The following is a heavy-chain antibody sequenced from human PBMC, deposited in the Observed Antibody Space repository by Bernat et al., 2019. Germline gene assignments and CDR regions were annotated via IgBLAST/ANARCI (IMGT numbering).Heavy chain of an antibody. D-gene: IGHD1-26*01. Sequence: EVQLVESGGILVQPGGSLRLSCAASGFTFSGYWMNWVRQAPGKGLEWVANINQDGSEKKYVDSVKGRFTISRDNAKNSLYLQMNSLGAEDTAIYYCARDPPQWELPLDYWGQGTLVTVSS. CDR2: INQDGSEK. V-gene: IGHV3-7*03. J-gene: IGHJ4*02. CDR1: GFTFSGYW. CDR3: ARDPPQWELPLDY.